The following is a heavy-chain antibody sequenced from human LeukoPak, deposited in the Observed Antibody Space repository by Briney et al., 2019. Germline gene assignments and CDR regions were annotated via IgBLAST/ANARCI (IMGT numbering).Heavy chain of an antibody. J-gene: IGHJ6*03. CDR1: GFTVSSNY. CDR3: AGQHYSNNYYYYYMDV. CDR2: IYSGGST. V-gene: IGHV3-53*01. Sequence: GGSLRLSCAASGFTVSSNYMSWVRQAPGKGLEWVSVIYSGGSTYYADSVKGRFTISRDNSKNTLYLQMNSLRAEDTAVYYCAGQHYSNNYYYYYMDVWGKGTTVTVSS. D-gene: IGHD3-10*01.